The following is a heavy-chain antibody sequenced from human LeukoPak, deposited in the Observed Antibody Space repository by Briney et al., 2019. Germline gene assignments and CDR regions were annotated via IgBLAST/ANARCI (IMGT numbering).Heavy chain of an antibody. J-gene: IGHJ4*02. V-gene: IGHV3-23*01. D-gene: IGHD6-13*01. CDR3: AKGSSSWYDYFDY. CDR2: ISGSGGST. Sequence: PGGSLRLSCAAFGFTFSSYAMSWVRQAPGKGLEWVSAISGSGGSTYYADSVKGRFTISRDNSKNTLYLQMNSLRAEDTAVYYCAKGSSSWYDYFDYWGQGTLVTVSS. CDR1: GFTFSSYA.